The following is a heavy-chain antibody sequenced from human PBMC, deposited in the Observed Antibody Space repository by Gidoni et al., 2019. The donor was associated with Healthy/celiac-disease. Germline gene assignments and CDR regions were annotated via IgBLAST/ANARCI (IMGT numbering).Heavy chain of an antibody. Sequence: FIRSKVYGGTTEYAASVKGRFNISRDDSKSIVYLQMNSLQTEDTAVYYCTRDLGKVGASNDYWGQGTLVTVSS. D-gene: IGHD1-26*01. V-gene: IGHV3-49*02. J-gene: IGHJ4*02. CDR3: TRDLGKVGASNDY. CDR2: IRSKVYGGTT.